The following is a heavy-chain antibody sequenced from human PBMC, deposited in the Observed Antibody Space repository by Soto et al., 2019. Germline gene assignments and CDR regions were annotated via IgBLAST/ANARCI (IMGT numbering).Heavy chain of an antibody. D-gene: IGHD3-22*01. V-gene: IGHV1-69*01. CDR2: IIPIFGTA. J-gene: IGHJ1*01. CDR1: GGTFSSYA. CDR3: ASETYYYDSSGYSLQVFSPFQH. Sequence: QVQLVQSGAEVKKPGSSVKVSCKASGGTFSSYAISWVRQAPGQGLEWMGGIIPIFGTANYAQKFQGRVTITADESTSTAYMELSSLRSEDTAVYYCASETYYYDSSGYSLQVFSPFQHWGQGTLVTVSS.